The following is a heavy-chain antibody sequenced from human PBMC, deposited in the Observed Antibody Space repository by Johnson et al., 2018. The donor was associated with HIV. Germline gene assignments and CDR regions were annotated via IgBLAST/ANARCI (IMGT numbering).Heavy chain of an antibody. J-gene: IGHJ3*02. Sequence: QVQLVESGGGVVQPGRSLRLSCAASGFTFSTYAMHWVRQAPGKGLEWVALISYDGSDKYYADSLKARFTISRDNSKNSLYLQMNSLRAEDTALYYCARDVREYSSSFDAFDIWGQGTMVTVSS. CDR1: GFTFSTYA. D-gene: IGHD6-6*01. CDR3: ARDVREYSSSFDAFDI. V-gene: IGHV3-30*04. CDR2: ISYDGSDK.